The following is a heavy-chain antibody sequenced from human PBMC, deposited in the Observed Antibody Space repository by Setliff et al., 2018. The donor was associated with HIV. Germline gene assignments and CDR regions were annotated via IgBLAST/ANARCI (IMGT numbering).Heavy chain of an antibody. D-gene: IGHD2-15*01. CDR2: MNPNSGNT. J-gene: IGHJ4*02. CDR1: GSTFSTYD. CDR3: AHSPEFYSSIV. V-gene: IGHV1-8*01. Sequence: GASVKVSCKPSGSTFSTYDINWVRQATGQGLEWMGWMNPNSGNTGYAQKFQGRLTITKDTSKNQVVLTMTNMDPVDTATYYCAHSPEFYSSIVWGQGTLVTVSS.